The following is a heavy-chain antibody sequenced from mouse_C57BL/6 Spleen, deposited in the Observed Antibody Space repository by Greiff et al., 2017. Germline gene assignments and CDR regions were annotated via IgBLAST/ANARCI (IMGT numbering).Heavy chain of an antibody. Sequence: VHLVESGPGLVAPSQSLSITCTVSGFSLTSYGVDWVRQSPGKGLEWLGVIWGVGSTNYNSALKSRLSLSKDNSKSQVFIKMNSLQTDDTAMYYCASSDGNYVGFADWGQGTLVTVSA. CDR2: IWGVGST. V-gene: IGHV2-6*01. J-gene: IGHJ3*01. D-gene: IGHD2-1*01. CDR3: ASSDGNYVGFAD. CDR1: GFSLTSYG.